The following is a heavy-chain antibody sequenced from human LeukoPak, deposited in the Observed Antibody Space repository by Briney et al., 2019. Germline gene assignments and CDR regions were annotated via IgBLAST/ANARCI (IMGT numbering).Heavy chain of an antibody. CDR3: ARTTGYSNYWFDP. CDR1: GYTFTSYD. Sequence: GASVKVSCKASGYTFTSYDINWVRQATGQGLEWMGWMNPNSDNTGYAQKFQGRVTMTRNTSISTAYMELSSLRSEDTAVYYCARTTGYSNYWFDPWGQGTLVTVSS. CDR2: MNPNSDNT. V-gene: IGHV1-8*01. J-gene: IGHJ5*02. D-gene: IGHD4-11*01.